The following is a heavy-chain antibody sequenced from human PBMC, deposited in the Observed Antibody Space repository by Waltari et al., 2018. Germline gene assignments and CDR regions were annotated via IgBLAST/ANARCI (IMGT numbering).Heavy chain of an antibody. J-gene: IGHJ4*02. V-gene: IGHV4-38-2*02. CDR3: ARDLIAAAGTAVDFDY. CDR1: GYSISSGYY. CDR2: IYHSGRT. Sequence: QVQLQESGPGLVKPSETLSLTCAVSGYSISSGYYWGWIRQPPGKGLEWIGSIYHSGRTYYNPALKSRVTIAVDTSKNQFSLKLSSVTAADTAVYYCARDLIAAAGTAVDFDYWGQGTLVTVSS. D-gene: IGHD6-13*01.